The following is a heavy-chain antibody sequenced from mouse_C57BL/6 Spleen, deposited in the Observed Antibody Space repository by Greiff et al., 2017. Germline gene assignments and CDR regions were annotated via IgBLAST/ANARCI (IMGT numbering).Heavy chain of an antibody. J-gene: IGHJ4*01. D-gene: IGHD1-1*01. Sequence: VQLQQSGPELVKPGASVKISCKASGYTFTDYYMNWVKQSHGKSLEWIGDINPNNGGTSYNQKFKGKATLTVDKSSSTAYMELRSLTSEDSAVYYCAKYYYGSLYYAMDYWGQGTSVTVSS. CDR1: GYTFTDYY. CDR2: INPNNGGT. CDR3: AKYYYGSLYYAMDY. V-gene: IGHV1-26*01.